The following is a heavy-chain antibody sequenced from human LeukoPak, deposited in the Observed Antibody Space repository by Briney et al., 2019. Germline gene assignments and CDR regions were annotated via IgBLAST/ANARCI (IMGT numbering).Heavy chain of an antibody. V-gene: IGHV4-59*01. D-gene: IGHD6-13*01. Sequence: PSETLSLTCTVSGGSISSYYWSWIRQPPGKGLEWIGYIYYSGSTNYNPSLKSRVTISVDTSKNQFSLKLSSVTAADTAVYYCARVRGASSWYYYYYMDVWGKGTTVTISS. CDR1: GGSISSYY. J-gene: IGHJ6*03. CDR3: ARVRGASSWYYYYYMDV. CDR2: IYYSGST.